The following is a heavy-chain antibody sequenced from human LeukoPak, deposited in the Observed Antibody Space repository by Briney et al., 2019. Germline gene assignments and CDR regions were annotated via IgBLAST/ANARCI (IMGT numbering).Heavy chain of an antibody. Sequence: GGSLRLSCAASGFTFSSYSMNWVRQAPGKGLEWVSSISSSSSYIYYADSVKGRFTISRDNAKNSLYLQMNSLRAEDTAVYYCARDRGYCSGGSCFLAADYYYYGMDVWGQGTTVTVS. CDR1: GFTFSSYS. J-gene: IGHJ6*02. V-gene: IGHV3-21*01. CDR3: ARDRGYCSGGSCFLAADYYYYGMDV. CDR2: ISSSSSYI. D-gene: IGHD2-15*01.